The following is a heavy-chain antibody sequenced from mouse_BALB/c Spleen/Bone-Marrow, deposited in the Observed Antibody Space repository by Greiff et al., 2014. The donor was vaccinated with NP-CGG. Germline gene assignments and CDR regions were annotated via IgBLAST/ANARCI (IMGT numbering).Heavy chain of an antibody. CDR3: TRAGYYGSSYGYVEV. Sequence: LQPSXSELVRPGASVKLSCKASGYTFTSYWMHWVKPRPGQGLEWIGNIYPGSGSTNYDEKFTSTAPLTVDTSSSTAYRQLSSRTSEDSAVYDCTRAGYYGSSYGYVEVWGAGTTVT. J-gene: IGHJ1*01. V-gene: IGHV1S22*01. CDR1: GYTFTSYW. CDR2: IYPGSGST. D-gene: IGHD1-1*01.